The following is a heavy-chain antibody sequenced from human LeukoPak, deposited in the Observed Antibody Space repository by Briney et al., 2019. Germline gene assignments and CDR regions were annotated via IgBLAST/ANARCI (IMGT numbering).Heavy chain of an antibody. D-gene: IGHD6-19*01. V-gene: IGHV1-18*01. Sequence: ASVNVSCKASGYTFISYGINWVRQAPGQGLEWMGWISAYNGNTNYAQKVQGRATMTTDTSTRTAYMELRSLRSDDTAVYYCARVSGSAAVAGTGWFDPWGQGTLVTVSS. CDR2: ISAYNGNT. CDR3: ARVSGSAAVAGTGWFDP. J-gene: IGHJ5*02. CDR1: GYTFISYG.